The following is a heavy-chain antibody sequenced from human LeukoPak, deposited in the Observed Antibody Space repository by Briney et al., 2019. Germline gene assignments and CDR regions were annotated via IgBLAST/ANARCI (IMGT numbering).Heavy chain of an antibody. CDR3: ARALRLWFGELLPNRFDP. CDR1: GGSFSGYY. V-gene: IGHV4-34*01. Sequence: SETLSLTCSVSGGSFSGYYRSWIRQPPGKGLEGIGEINHSGSTNYNPSLKSRVTISVDTSKNQFSLKLSSVTAADTAVYYCARALRLWFGELLPNRFDPWGQGTLVTVSS. J-gene: IGHJ5*02. D-gene: IGHD3-10*01. CDR2: INHSGST.